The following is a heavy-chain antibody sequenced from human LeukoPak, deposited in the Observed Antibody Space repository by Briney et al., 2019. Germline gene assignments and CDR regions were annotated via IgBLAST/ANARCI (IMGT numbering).Heavy chain of an antibody. J-gene: IGHJ4*02. Sequence: SETLSLTCTVSGGSISSSDYYWGWIRQPPGKGLEWIGTIYYSATSYYSGSTYYDPSLKSRVTISVDTSKNQFSLKLSSVTAADTAVYYCASLRGDYYDSSGYVDYWGQGTLVTVSS. V-gene: IGHV4-39*01. D-gene: IGHD3-22*01. CDR2: IYYSATSYYSGST. CDR3: ASLRGDYYDSSGYVDY. CDR1: GGSISSSDYY.